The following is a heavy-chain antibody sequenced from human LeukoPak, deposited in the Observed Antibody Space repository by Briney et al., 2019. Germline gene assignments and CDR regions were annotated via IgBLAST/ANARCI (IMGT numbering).Heavy chain of an antibody. V-gene: IGHV4-59*01. CDR1: GGSISSYY. D-gene: IGHD3-3*01. CDR3: ARGRRGTIFGVVTSNGYLYDYYYMDV. CDR2: IYYSGST. J-gene: IGHJ6*03. Sequence: PSETLSLTCTVSGGSISSYYWSWIRQPPGKGLEWIGYIYYSGSTNYNPSLKSRVTISVDTSKNQFSLKLSSVTAADTAVYYCARGRRGTIFGVVTSNGYLYDYYYMDVWGKGTTVTVSS.